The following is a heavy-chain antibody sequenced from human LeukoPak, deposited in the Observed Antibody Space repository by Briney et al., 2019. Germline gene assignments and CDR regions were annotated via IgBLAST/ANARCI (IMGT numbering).Heavy chain of an antibody. CDR3: VRDMGRESIFDY. Sequence: GGSLRLSCAASGFTFNNYSFNWVRQAPGKGLEWVSSISKGSGYIYYTDSVKGRFTTSRDNAENSLFLQMNSLRVDDTAVYYCVRDMGRESIFDYWGQGTLVTVSS. D-gene: IGHD3-10*01. V-gene: IGHV3-21*01. CDR1: GFTFNNYS. CDR2: ISKGSGYI. J-gene: IGHJ4*02.